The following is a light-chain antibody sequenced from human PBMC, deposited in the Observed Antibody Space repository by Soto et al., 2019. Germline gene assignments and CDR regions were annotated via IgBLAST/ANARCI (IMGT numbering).Light chain of an antibody. CDR2: EVS. CDR3: SSYTISSTYV. Sequence: QSVLTQPASVSGSPGQSITISCTGTSSDVGGYSYVSWYQQHPGKAPKLIIYEVSNRPSGVSNRFSGSKSGNTASLTISGLQAEDEADYYCSSYTISSTYVFGTGTKVTVL. V-gene: IGLV2-14*01. CDR1: SSDVGGYSY. J-gene: IGLJ1*01.